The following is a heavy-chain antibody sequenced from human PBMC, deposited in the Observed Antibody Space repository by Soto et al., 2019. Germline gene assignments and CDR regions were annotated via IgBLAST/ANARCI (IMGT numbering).Heavy chain of an antibody. V-gene: IGHV4-31*02. CDR3: AREYSSSGRGRDYYGMDV. D-gene: IGHD6-13*01. CDR2: IYYSGST. CDR1: GVSISSGGYY. J-gene: IGHJ6*02. Sequence: SETLSLTCTFSGVSISSGGYYWSWIRQHPGKGLEWIGYIYYSGSTYYNPSLKSRVTISVDTSKNQFSLKLSSVTAADTAVYYCAREYSSSGRGRDYYGMDVWGQGTTVTVSS.